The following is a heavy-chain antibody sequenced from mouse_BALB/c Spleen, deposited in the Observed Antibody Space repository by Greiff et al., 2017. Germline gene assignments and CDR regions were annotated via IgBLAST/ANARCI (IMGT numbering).Heavy chain of an antibody. Sequence: EVQVVESGGGLVKPGGSLKLSCAASGFTFSSYAMSWVRQTPEKRLEWVASISSGGSTYYPDSVKGRFTISRDNARNILYLQMSSLRSEDTAMYYCAREGGYGSSYWYFDVWGAGTTVTVSS. CDR2: ISSGGST. CDR3: AREGGYGSSYWYFDV. D-gene: IGHD1-1*01. CDR1: GFTFSSYA. J-gene: IGHJ1*01. V-gene: IGHV5-6-5*01.